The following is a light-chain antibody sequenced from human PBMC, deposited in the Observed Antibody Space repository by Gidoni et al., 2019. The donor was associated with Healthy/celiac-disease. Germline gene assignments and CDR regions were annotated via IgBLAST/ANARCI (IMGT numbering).Light chain of an antibody. V-gene: IGLV1-40*01. CDR1: SSNIGAGYD. Sequence: QSVLTQPPSVSGAPGQRVTISCTGSSSNIGAGYDVHWYQHPPGTAPKLLIYGNSNRPSGVPDRFSGSKSGTSASLAITGLQAEDEADYYCQSYDSSLSGPVVFGGGTKLTVL. CDR3: QSYDSSLSGPVV. CDR2: GNS. J-gene: IGLJ2*01.